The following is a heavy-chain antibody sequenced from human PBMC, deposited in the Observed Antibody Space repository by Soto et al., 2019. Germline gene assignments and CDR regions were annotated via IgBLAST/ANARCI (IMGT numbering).Heavy chain of an antibody. V-gene: IGHV4-39*01. CDR1: GGAISGRSNY. J-gene: IGHJ4*02. CDR2: IYSGGST. D-gene: IGHD2-15*01. Sequence: SETLSLTCNVSGGAISGRSNYWGWIRQPPGKGLEYIGSIYSGGSTYYNPSLKSRVTLSVDTSQNQFFLRLTSVTAADTAVYYCARRHSATWLFDYWGLGAHVTVSS. CDR3: ARRHSATWLFDY.